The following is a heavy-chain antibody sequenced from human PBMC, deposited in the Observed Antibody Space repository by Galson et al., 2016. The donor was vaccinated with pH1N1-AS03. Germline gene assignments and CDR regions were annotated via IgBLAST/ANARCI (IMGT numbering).Heavy chain of an antibody. V-gene: IGHV4-4*02. J-gene: IGHJ3*02. D-gene: IGHD3-10*01. Sequence: SETLSLTCGVSGDSISSGHWWSWVRQSPGKGLEWIGEIYHSGSTNINPSLRSRVSMSVDKSNNHFSLTLTSVTAADTAVYYCAQYTPRYLSGSANYYRGPFDIWGQGTMVIVSA. CDR1: GDSISSGHW. CDR2: IYHSGST. CDR3: AQYTPRYLSGSANYYRGPFDI.